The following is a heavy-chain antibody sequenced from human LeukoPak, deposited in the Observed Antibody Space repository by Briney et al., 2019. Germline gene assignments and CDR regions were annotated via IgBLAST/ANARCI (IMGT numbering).Heavy chain of an antibody. CDR3: AKDLRDAFDI. CDR1: GFAFSSFA. CDR2: ISYDGIIE. J-gene: IGHJ3*02. V-gene: IGHV3-30*04. Sequence: GGSLRLSCAASGFAFSSFAMHWVRQAPGKGLEWVSLISYDGIIEDYSDSVKGRFTISRDNFKNTLFLQMNSLRAEDTAVYYCAKDLRDAFDIWGQGTMVTVSS.